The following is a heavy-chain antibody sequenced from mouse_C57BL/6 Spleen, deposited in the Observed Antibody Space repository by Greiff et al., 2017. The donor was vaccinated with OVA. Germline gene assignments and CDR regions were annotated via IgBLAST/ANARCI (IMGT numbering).Heavy chain of an antibody. CDR1: GFTFSNYW. Sequence: EVKVEESGGGLVQPGGSMKLSCVASGFTFSNYWMNWVRQSPEKGLEWVAQIRLKSDNYATHYAESVKGRFTISRDDSKSSVYLQMNNLRAEDTGIYYCTGGYGNYPLCDYWGQGTTLTVSS. D-gene: IGHD2-1*01. J-gene: IGHJ2*01. CDR3: TGGYGNYPLCDY. V-gene: IGHV6-3*01. CDR2: IRLKSDNYAT.